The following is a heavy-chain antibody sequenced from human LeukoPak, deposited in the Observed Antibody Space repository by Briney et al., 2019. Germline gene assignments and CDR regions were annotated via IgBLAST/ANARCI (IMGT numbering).Heavy chain of an antibody. CDR3: ARAYYYDSSGYPAFDI. V-gene: IGHV1-69*05. D-gene: IGHD3-22*01. CDR2: IIPIFGTA. Sequence: SVKVSCKASGGTFSSYAISLVRQAPGQGLEWMGRIIPIFGTANYAQKFQGRVTITTDESTSTAYMELSSLRSEDTAVYYCARAYYYDSSGYPAFDIWGQGTMVTVSS. CDR1: GGTFSSYA. J-gene: IGHJ3*02.